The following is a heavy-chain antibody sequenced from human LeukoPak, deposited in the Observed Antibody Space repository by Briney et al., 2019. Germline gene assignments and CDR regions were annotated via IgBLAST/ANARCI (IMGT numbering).Heavy chain of an antibody. CDR3: ARQDAAYYDFWSTYPPHFDY. CDR2: IYYSGST. V-gene: IGHV4-39*01. J-gene: IGHJ4*02. CDR1: GGSISSRSYY. D-gene: IGHD3-3*01. Sequence: PSETLSLTCTVSGGSISSRSYYWGWIRQPPGKGLEWIGSIYYSGSTYYNPSLKSRVTISVDTSKNQFSLKLSSVTAADTAVYYCARQDAAYYDFWSTYPPHFDYWGQGTLVTVSS.